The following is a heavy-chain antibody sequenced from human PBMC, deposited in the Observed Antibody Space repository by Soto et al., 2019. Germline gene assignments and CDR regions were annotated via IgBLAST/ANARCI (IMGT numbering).Heavy chain of an antibody. J-gene: IGHJ6*02. D-gene: IGHD1-1*01. CDR1: GFNFNGYG. CDR2: INFFLGKT. V-gene: IGHV3-23*01. Sequence: GGSLRLSCAASGFNFNGYGISWVRQSPEKGLEWVASINFFLGKTYYADSVKGRSTISKDDAKDTVYLHLNSLRADDTAIYYCARGAVCGTDHYYRGMDVWGQGSPVTVSS. CDR3: ARGAVCGTDHYYRGMDV.